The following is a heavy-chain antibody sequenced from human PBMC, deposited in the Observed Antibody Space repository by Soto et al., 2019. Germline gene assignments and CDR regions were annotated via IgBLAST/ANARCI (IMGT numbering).Heavy chain of an antibody. CDR2: LSASGRT. CDR1: GDSIGNFC. V-gene: IGHV4-4*07. CDR3: ARGMGRYFDL. Sequence: PSETLSLTCAISGDSIGNFCWSWIRQPAGKGLESLGRLSASGRTNYSPSLQSRVTMSLDRSKNRFSLRLTSVSAADTAVYFCARGMGRYFDLWGRGTLVTVSS. J-gene: IGHJ2*01. D-gene: IGHD2-8*01.